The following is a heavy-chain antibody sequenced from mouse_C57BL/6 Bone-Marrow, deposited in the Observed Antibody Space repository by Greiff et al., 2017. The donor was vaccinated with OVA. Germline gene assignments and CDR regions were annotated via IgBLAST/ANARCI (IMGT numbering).Heavy chain of an antibody. CDR3: VSELDPYYFDY. V-gene: IGHV1-26*01. J-gene: IGHJ2*01. CDR2: INPNNGGT. D-gene: IGHD4-1*01. Sequence: EVQLQQSGPELVKPGASVKISCKASGYTFTDYYMNWVKQSHGKSLEWIGDINPNNGGTSYNQKFKGKATLTVDKSSSTAYMELRSLTSEDSAVYYCVSELDPYYFDYWGQGTTLTVSS. CDR1: GYTFTDYY.